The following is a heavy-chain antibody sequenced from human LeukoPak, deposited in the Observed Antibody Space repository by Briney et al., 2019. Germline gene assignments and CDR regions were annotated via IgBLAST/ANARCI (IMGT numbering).Heavy chain of an antibody. V-gene: IGHV3-11*01. Sequence: GGSLRLSCAASGFTFSDYYTSWIRQAPGKGLEWVSYISSSGSTIYYADSVKGRFTISRDNAKNSLYLQMNSLRAEDTAVYYCASNMVVTAPLDYWGQGTLVTVSS. CDR1: GFTFSDYY. J-gene: IGHJ4*02. CDR2: ISSSGSTI. D-gene: IGHD2-21*02. CDR3: ASNMVVTAPLDY.